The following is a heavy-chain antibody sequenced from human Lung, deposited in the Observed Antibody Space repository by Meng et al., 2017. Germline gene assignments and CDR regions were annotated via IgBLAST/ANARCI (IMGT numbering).Heavy chain of an antibody. J-gene: IGHJ4*02. CDR3: ARGTPGRSYSDY. CDR2: LGAHDGDT. V-gene: IGHV1-18*01. Sequence: QVQPVQSGPEVKKPGASVKVACKASDYTFTGYGVSWVRQAPGQGLEWMAWLGAHDGDTSHAPKFQGRVTVSADRPTATACMELRSLRSDDTAVYYCARGTPGRSYSDYWGQGTLVTVSS. CDR1: DYTFTGYG. D-gene: IGHD3-10*01.